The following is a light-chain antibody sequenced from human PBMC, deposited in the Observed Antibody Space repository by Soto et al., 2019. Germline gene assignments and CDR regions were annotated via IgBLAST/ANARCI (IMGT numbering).Light chain of an antibody. V-gene: IGKV1-5*03. Sequence: DIQMTQSPSTLSASVGDRVTITCRASHNLDKWLAWYQQKPGKAPKLLIYEASSLQSGVPSRFSCSGSGTEFTITITSLQPDDFATDYCQQYNTFLTFGGGTKVEIK. CDR1: HNLDKW. CDR2: EAS. CDR3: QQYNTFLT. J-gene: IGKJ4*01.